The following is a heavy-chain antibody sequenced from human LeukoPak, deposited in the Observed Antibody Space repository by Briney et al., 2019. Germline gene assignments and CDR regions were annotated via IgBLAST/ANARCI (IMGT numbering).Heavy chain of an antibody. CDR3: ARGNPYGDYVDY. J-gene: IGHJ4*02. V-gene: IGHV3-48*03. Sequence: GGSLRLSCAASGFTFSSYEMSWVRQAPGKGLEWVSYISSSGSTIYYADSVKGRFTISRDNAKNSLYLQMNSLRAEDTAVYYCARGNPYGDYVDYWGQGTLVTVSS. CDR1: GFTFSSYE. CDR2: ISSSGSTI. D-gene: IGHD4-17*01.